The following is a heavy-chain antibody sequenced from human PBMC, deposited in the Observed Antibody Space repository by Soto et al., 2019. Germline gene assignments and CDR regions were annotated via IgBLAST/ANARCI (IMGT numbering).Heavy chain of an antibody. CDR2: ISAYNGNT. CDR3: SRYTPWYCSGVSCSSVPAYYCGMDV. V-gene: IGHV1-18*01. Sequence: QVQLVQSGAEVKKPGASVKVSCKASGYTFTSYGISWVRQAPGQGLEWMGWISAYNGNTNYEQKLQGRVTMTTDTSTSTAYMELRSLRSDDTAVYYCSRYTPWYCSGVSCSSVPAYYCGMDVWGQGTTVTVSS. D-gene: IGHD2-15*01. J-gene: IGHJ6*02. CDR1: GYTFTSYG.